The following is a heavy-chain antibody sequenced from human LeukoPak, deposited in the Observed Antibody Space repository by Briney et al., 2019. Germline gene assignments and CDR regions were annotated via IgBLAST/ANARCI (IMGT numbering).Heavy chain of an antibody. D-gene: IGHD3-10*01. J-gene: IGHJ4*02. CDR3: TYMVRGW. V-gene: IGHV3-15*01. CDR1: GLTFSNAW. Sequence: GGSLRLSCVVSGLTFSNAWMTWVRQAPGKGLEWVGRIKSEFVGGALDYAAPVKGRFTISRDDSKNTLYLQMNSLKTEDTAVYYCTYMVRGWWGQGTLVTVSS. CDR2: IKSEFVGGAL.